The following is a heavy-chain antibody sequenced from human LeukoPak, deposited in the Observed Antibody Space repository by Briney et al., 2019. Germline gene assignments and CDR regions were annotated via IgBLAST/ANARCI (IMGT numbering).Heavy chain of an antibody. V-gene: IGHV3-74*01. CDR1: GNYW. Sequence: PGGSLRLSCAASGNYWMHWVRQAQGKGLVWVSHIDSDGSSTSYADSVKGRFTISKDNAKITVYLQMNSLRAEDTAVYYCVSFYETYWGRGTLVTVSS. CDR2: IDSDGSST. J-gene: IGHJ4*02. CDR3: VSFYETY. D-gene: IGHD2/OR15-2a*01.